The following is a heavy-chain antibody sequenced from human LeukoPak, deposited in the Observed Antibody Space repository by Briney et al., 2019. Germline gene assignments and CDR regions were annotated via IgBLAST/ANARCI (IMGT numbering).Heavy chain of an antibody. CDR2: IRYDGSNK. D-gene: IGHD2-15*01. CDR3: ARGRYCSGGSCYSWYNYYYMDV. V-gene: IGHV3-30*02. Sequence: GGSLRLSCAASGFTFSSYGMHWVRQAPGKGLEWVAFIRYDGSNKYYADSVKGRLTISRDNSRNTLYLQMNSLRADDTAVYYCARGRYCSGGSCYSWYNYYYMDVWGKGTTVIVSS. CDR1: GFTFSSYG. J-gene: IGHJ6*03.